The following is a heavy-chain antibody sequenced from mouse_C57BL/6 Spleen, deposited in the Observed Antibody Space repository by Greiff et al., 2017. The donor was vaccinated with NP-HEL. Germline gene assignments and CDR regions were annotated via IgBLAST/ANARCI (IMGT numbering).Heavy chain of an antibody. J-gene: IGHJ3*01. CDR1: GYTFTSYW. D-gene: IGHD4-1*01. CDR2: IYPGSGST. CDR3: ARSVGTGTGFAY. V-gene: IGHV1-55*01. Sequence: VQLQQPGAELVKPGASVKMSCKASGYTFTSYWITWVKQRPGQGLEWIGDIYPGSGSTNYNEKFKSKATLTVDTSSSTAYMQLSSLTSEDSAVYYCARSVGTGTGFAYWGQGTLVTVSA.